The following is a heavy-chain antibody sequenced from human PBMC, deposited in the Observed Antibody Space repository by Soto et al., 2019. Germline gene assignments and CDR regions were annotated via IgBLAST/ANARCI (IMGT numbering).Heavy chain of an antibody. Sequence: PSETLSLTCTVSGGSISSGGYYWSWIRQHPGKGLEWIGYIYYSGSTYYNPSLKSRVTISVDTSKNQFSLKLSSVTAADTGVYYCAAAVPAEYVFPYYYMDVWGKGTTVTVSS. CDR1: GGSISSGGYY. V-gene: IGHV4-31*03. J-gene: IGHJ6*03. CDR3: AAAVPAEYVFPYYYMDV. D-gene: IGHD3-16*01. CDR2: IYYSGST.